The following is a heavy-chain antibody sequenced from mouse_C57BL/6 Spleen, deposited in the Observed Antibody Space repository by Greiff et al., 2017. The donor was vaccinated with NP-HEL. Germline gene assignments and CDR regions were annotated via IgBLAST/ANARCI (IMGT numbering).Heavy chain of an antibody. CDR1: GYTFTDYY. J-gene: IGHJ2*01. D-gene: IGHD3-2*02. CDR3: ARTAQAPFDY. V-gene: IGHV1-19*01. Sequence: EVKLEESGPVLVKPGASVKMSCKASGYTFTDYYMNWVKQSHGKSLEWIGVINPYNGGTSYNQKFKGKATLTVDKSSSTAYMELNSLTSEDSAVYYCARTAQAPFDYWGQGTTLTVSS. CDR2: INPYNGGT.